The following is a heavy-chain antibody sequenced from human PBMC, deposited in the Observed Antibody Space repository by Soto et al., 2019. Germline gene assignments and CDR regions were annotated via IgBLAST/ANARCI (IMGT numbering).Heavy chain of an antibody. Sequence: QVQLVESGGGVVQPGRSLRLSCVASGFTFSSYGMHWVRQAPGKGLEWVAIISYDGSNTYYADSVKGRFTISRDNYKTTLYLQMNSLRAEDTSVYYCAKEGGLSGSYYISSSYYFDYWGQGTLVTVSS. CDR1: GFTFSSYG. V-gene: IGHV3-30*18. CDR3: AKEGGLSGSYYISSSYYFDY. CDR2: ISYDGSNT. J-gene: IGHJ4*02. D-gene: IGHD1-26*01.